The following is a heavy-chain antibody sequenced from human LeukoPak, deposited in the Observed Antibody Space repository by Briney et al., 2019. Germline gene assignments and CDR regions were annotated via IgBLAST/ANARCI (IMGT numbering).Heavy chain of an antibody. J-gene: IGHJ4*02. CDR3: AGEKEQLERNFDY. CDR1: GFTFSSYS. CDR2: ISSSSSYI. V-gene: IGHV3-21*01. D-gene: IGHD6-6*01. Sequence: PGGSLRLSCAASGFTFSSYSMNWVRQAPGKGLEWASSISSSSSYIYYADSVKGRFTISRGNAKNSLYLQMNSLRAGDTAVYYCAGEKEQLERNFDYWGQGTLVTVSS.